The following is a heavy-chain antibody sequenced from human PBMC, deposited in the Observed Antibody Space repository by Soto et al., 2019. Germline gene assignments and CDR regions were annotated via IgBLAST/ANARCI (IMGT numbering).Heavy chain of an antibody. Sequence: QVQLVESGGGLVKPGGSLRLSCAASGFTFSDYYMSWIRQAPGKGLEWVSYISSSSSYTNYADSVKGRFTISRDNAKNSLDLQMNSLRAEDPAVYYCARDLEDGGGLDPWGQGTLVTVSS. J-gene: IGHJ5*02. D-gene: IGHD3-16*01. CDR2: ISSSSSYT. CDR1: GFTFSDYY. V-gene: IGHV3-11*05. CDR3: ARDLEDGGGLDP.